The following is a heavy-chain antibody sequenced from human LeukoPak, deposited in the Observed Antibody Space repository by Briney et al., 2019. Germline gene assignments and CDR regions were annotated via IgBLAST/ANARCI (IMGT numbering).Heavy chain of an antibody. CDR3: ARDSDFFQH. Sequence: PGGSLRHSCAASGFTFSDYYMTWIRQAPGKGLEWVSYISSSSIYRTYADSVKGRFTISRDNAKNSLYLQMNNLRAEDTAVYYCARDSDFFQHWGQGTLVTVSS. CDR1: GFTFSDYY. CDR2: ISSSSIYR. V-gene: IGHV3-11*06. J-gene: IGHJ1*01.